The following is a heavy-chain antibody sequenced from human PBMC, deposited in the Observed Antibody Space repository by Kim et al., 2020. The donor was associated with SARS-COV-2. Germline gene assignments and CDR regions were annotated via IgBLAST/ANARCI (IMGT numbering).Heavy chain of an antibody. CDR1: EFIFSNYW. J-gene: IGHJ4*02. V-gene: IGHV3-7*01. CDR2: IKQDGSEK. CDR3: ASLSPGIAINHDY. Sequence: GGSLRLSCAASEFIFSNYWMNWVRQAPGKGLEWVASIKQDGSEKYYVDSVKGRFTISRDNARNSLSLQMNNLRAEDTAMYYCASLSPGIAINHDYWGQGTLVTASS. D-gene: IGHD3-9*01.